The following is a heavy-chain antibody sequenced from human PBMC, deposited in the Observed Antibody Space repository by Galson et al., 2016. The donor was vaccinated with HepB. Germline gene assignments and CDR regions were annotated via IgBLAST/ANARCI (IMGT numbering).Heavy chain of an antibody. D-gene: IGHD3-22*01. CDR1: GLTVSSNY. J-gene: IGHJ5*02. Sequence: SLRLSCAASGLTVSSNYMSWVRQAPGKGLEWVSVIYNGGGTNYADSVQGRFTISRDNSKNTVCLEMNSLRAEDTAVDYCVTKSYLYAHSIVVSAPAQTWGRASLGTVAS. CDR3: VTKSYLYAHSIVVSAPAQT. CDR2: IYNGGGT. V-gene: IGHV3-53*01.